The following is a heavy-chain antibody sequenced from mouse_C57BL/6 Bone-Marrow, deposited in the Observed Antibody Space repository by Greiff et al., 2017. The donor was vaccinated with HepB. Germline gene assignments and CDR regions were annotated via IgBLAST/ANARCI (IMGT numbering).Heavy chain of an antibody. D-gene: IGHD1-3*01. CDR2: IWGEGST. CDR1: GFSLTSYG. CDR3: AYKNYAMDY. Sequence: VQLQESGPGLVAPSQSLSITCTVSGFSLTSYGVSWVGQPPGKGLEWLGVIWGEGSTKYPSALISRLSINKDNSKSHVFLKLNSLQTDDTATYYCAYKNYAMDYWGQGTSVTVSS. V-gene: IGHV2-3*01. J-gene: IGHJ4*01.